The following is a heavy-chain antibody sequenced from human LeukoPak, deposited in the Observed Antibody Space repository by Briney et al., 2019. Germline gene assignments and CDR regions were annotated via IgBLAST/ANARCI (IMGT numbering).Heavy chain of an antibody. J-gene: IGHJ3*02. CDR2: TNRDGSNT. Sequence: GGSLRLSCAASGFTFTSDWMHWVRQVPGKGLEWVSHTNRDGSNTGYADYVKGRFTISRDNAKNTLYLQMSSLRGEDTAMYYCGTLVYGSDIWGQGTMVTASS. V-gene: IGHV3-74*01. CDR1: GFTFTSDW. D-gene: IGHD2-21*01. CDR3: GTLVYGSDI.